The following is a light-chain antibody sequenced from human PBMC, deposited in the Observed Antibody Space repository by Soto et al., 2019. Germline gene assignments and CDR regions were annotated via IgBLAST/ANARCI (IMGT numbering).Light chain of an antibody. J-gene: IGLJ1*01. Sequence: QSVLTQPPSASGSPGQSVTISCTGTSSDVGGYNYVSWYQQHPGKAPKLMIYEVIERPSGVPDRFSGSKSSNTASLTVSGLQAEDEADYYCSSYAGSNNFVFGTGTKVTVL. CDR3: SSYAGSNNFV. CDR2: EVI. CDR1: SSDVGGYNY. V-gene: IGLV2-8*01.